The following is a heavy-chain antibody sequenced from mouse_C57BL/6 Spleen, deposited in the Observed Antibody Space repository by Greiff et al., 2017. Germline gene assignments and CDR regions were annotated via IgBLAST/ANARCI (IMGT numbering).Heavy chain of an antibody. CDR1: GYTFTSYW. CDR2: IYPGSGST. J-gene: IGHJ2*01. D-gene: IGHD3-2*02. CDR3: ARRWAQASHFDD. Sequence: VQLQQPGAELVKPGASVKMSCKASGYTFTSYWITWVKQRPGQGLEWIGDIYPGSGSTNYNEKFKSKATLTVDTSSSTAYMQLSSLTSEDSAVYYGARRWAQASHFDDWGQGTTLTVSS. V-gene: IGHV1-55*01.